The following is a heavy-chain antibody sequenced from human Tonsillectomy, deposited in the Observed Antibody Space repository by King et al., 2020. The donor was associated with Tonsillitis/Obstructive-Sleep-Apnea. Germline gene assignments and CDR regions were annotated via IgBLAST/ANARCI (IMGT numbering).Heavy chain of an antibody. CDR2: INHSGST. CDR3: AGGSITIFGVVGGGHFCFDP. CDR1: GGSFSDYY. V-gene: IGHV4-34*01. Sequence: VQLQQWGAGLLKPSETLSLTCAVYGGSFSDYYWSWIRQPPGKGLEWIGEINHSGSTNYNPSLKSRVTISVDTSKNQFSLKLSSVAAADTAVYYCAGGSITIFGVVGGGHFCFDPWGQGTLVTVSS. D-gene: IGHD3-3*01. J-gene: IGHJ5*02.